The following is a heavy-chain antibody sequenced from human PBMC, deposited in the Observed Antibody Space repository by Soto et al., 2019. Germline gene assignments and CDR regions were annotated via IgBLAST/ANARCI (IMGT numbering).Heavy chain of an antibody. CDR1: GYPFTHYG. CDR2: ISPFNGNT. V-gene: IGHV1-18*01. J-gene: IGHJ6*02. CDR3: ARDQSFDRTYCYGFDV. Sequence: QVQLVQSGAEVKMPGASVRVSCKSSGYPFTHYGITWIRQAPGQGLEWMGWISPFNGNTNYGQTVQGRVTLTTETSARTVYMELRSLRSDDTAVYYCARDQSFDRTYCYGFDVWGQGPTVTVSS.